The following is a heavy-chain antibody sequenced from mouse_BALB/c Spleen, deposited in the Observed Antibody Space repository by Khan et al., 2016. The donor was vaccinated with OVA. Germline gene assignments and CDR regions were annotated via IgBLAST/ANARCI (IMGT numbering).Heavy chain of an antibody. J-gene: IGHJ4*01. V-gene: IGHV1S81*02. CDR3: AIGNYPYYALHY. CDR1: GYTFTTYW. Sequence: QVQLQQSGAELVKPGASLKLSCKASGYTFTTYWMHWVQLRPGQGFEWIGEINPNNGGTNYNEKFKRKATLTVDKSSSTAYMQLSSLTSEDSAVYYCAIGNYPYYALHYWGQGTSGTVSS. D-gene: IGHD2-1*01. CDR2: INPNNGGT.